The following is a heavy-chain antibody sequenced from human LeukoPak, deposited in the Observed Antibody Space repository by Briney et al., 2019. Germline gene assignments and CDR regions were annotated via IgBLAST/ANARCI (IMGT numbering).Heavy chain of an antibody. CDR1: GGTFSRYA. CDR3: ARISLGAIWGYYYGMDV. Sequence: SVKVSCKASGGTFSRYAISWVRQAPGQGLEWMGGIIPIFGTTDYAQKFQGRVTITADESTSTAYMELSSLRSEDTAVFYCARISLGAIWGYYYGMDVWGQGTTVTVSS. V-gene: IGHV1-69*13. J-gene: IGHJ6*02. D-gene: IGHD1-26*01. CDR2: IIPIFGTT.